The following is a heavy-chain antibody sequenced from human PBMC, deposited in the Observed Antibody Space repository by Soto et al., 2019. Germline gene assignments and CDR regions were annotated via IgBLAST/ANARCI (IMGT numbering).Heavy chain of an antibody. Sequence: SETLSLTCTVTGGSISSYYWSWIRQSPGKGLEWIGYIFYSGSTKYNPSLKGRVTISVDTSRTRFSLNLSSVTAADTAVYYRARDKGRYDSGMDVWGQGTTVTVSS. J-gene: IGHJ6*02. V-gene: IGHV4-59*01. CDR1: GGSISSYY. D-gene: IGHD3-9*01. CDR3: ARDKGRYDSGMDV. CDR2: IFYSGST.